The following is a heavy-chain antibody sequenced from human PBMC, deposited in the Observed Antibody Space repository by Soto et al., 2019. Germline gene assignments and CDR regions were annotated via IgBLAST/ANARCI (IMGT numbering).Heavy chain of an antibody. J-gene: IGHJ4*02. CDR1: GYTFTSYA. Sequence: ASVKVSCKASGYTFTSYAMHWVRQAPGQRLEWMGWINAGNGNSKYSQKFQGRVTITRDTSASTAYMELSSLRSEDTAVYYCARNPSYYDSSGYYFDYWGQGTLVTVSS. D-gene: IGHD3-22*01. CDR2: INAGNGNS. CDR3: ARNPSYYDSSGYYFDY. V-gene: IGHV1-3*01.